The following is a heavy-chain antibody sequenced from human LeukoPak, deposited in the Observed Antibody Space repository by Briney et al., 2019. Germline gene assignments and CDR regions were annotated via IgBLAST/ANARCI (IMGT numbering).Heavy chain of an antibody. CDR3: AKDLGYSCGYSLDY. D-gene: IGHD5-18*01. J-gene: IGHJ4*02. CDR1: GFTFSSYA. CDR2: ISGSGGST. V-gene: IGHV3-23*01. Sequence: PGGSLRLSCAASGFTFSSYAMSWVRQAAGKGLEWVSAISGSGGSTYYADSVKGRSTISRDNSKNTLYLQMNSLRAEDTAVYYCAKDLGYSCGYSLDYWGQGTLVTVSS.